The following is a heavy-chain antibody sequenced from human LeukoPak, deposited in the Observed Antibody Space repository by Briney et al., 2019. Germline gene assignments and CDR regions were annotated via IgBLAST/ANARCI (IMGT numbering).Heavy chain of an antibody. V-gene: IGHV4-34*01. D-gene: IGHD3-10*01. CDR2: INHYGST. CDR3: ARGGVTTNYYYYYYMDV. Sequence: SETLSLTCAVYGESLSNYYWSWIRQPPGKGLEWIGEINHYGSTNYNPSLKSRITISVDTSKNQFSLKLSSVTAADTAVYYCARGGVTTNYYYYYYMDVWGKGTTVTISS. J-gene: IGHJ6*03. CDR1: GESLSNYY.